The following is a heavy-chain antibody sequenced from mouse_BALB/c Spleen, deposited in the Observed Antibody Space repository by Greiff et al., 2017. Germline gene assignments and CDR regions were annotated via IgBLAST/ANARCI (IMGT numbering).Heavy chain of an antibody. J-gene: IGHJ4*01. CDR1: GFTFSSFG. Sequence: EVKLVESGGGLVQPGGSRKLSCAASGFTFSSFGMHWVRQAPEKGLEWVAYISSGSSTIYYADTVKGRFTISRDNPKNTLFLQMTSLRSEDTAMYYCARSGGEDAMDYWGQGTSVTVSS. V-gene: IGHV5-17*02. D-gene: IGHD1-1*02. CDR2: ISSGSSTI. CDR3: ARSGGEDAMDY.